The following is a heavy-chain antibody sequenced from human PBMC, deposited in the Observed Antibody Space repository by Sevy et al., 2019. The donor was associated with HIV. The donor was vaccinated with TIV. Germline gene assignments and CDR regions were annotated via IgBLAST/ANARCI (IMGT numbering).Heavy chain of an antibody. J-gene: IGHJ6*02. D-gene: IGHD6-19*01. V-gene: IGHV3-30*03. Sequence: GGSLRLSCAASGFNFSNYVLHWVRQAPGKGLEWVTFISSYGNETDYVDSVKGRFTISRDDSKNTLYLQMNSLRPEDTAVYYGARSILAVAGSYGMDVWGQGTTVTVSS. CDR1: GFNFSNYV. CDR3: ARSILAVAGSYGMDV. CDR2: ISSYGNET.